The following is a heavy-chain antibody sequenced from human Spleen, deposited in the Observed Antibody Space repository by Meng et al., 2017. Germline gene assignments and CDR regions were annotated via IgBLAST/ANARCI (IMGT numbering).Heavy chain of an antibody. CDR2: ISVYNGNT. J-gene: IGHJ4*02. CDR3: ARVGPDFDY. V-gene: IGHV1-18*04. D-gene: IGHD2-2*01. CDR1: GYTFTGYY. Sequence: ASVKVSCKASGYTFTGYYMHWVRQAPGQGLEWMGWISVYNGNTNYAQKFQGRVTMTTDTSTSTAYMDLRSLRSDDTAVYYCARVGPDFDYWGQGTLVTVSS.